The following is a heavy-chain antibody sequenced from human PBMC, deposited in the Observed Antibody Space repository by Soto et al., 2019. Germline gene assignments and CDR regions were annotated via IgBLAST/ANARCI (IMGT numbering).Heavy chain of an antibody. CDR3: ARAAVAGYYYYGMDV. CDR1: GYTFTGYY. CDR2: INPNSGGT. V-gene: IGHV1-2*04. D-gene: IGHD6-19*01. Sequence: ASVKVSCKASGYTFTGYYMHWVRQAPGQGLEWMGWINPNSGGTNYAQKFQGWVTMTRDTSISTAYMELSRLRSDDTAVYYCARAAVAGYYYYGMDVWGQGTTVTVSS. J-gene: IGHJ6*02.